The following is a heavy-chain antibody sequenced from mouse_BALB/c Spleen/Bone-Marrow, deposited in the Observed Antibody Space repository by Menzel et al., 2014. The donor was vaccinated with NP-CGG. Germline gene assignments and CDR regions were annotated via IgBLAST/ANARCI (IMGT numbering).Heavy chain of an antibody. CDR1: GYTFXSYY. J-gene: IGHJ4*01. CDR3: SRGRRDALDY. Sequence: VQRVESGAELVKPGASVKLSCKASGYTFXSYYMYWVKQRPGQGLEWFGEINPSNGGTNLNEKFKNKATLTVDKSSSTAYMQLSSLTSEDSAVYYCSRGRRDALDYWGQGTSVTVSS. CDR2: INPSNGGT. V-gene: IGHV1S81*02.